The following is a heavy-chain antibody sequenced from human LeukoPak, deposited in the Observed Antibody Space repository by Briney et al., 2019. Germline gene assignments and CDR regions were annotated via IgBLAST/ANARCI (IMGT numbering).Heavy chain of an antibody. V-gene: IGHV3-23*01. CDR2: ISSGSGGT. D-gene: IGHD4-17*01. Sequence: PGGSLRLSCAASGFTFSTYAMSWVRQAPGKGLEWVSTISSGSGGTYYADSVKGRFTISRDNSKNTLYLQVNSLRAEDTAVYYCAKGMTTVTTGLDYWGQGTLVTVSS. CDR3: AKGMTTVTTGLDY. J-gene: IGHJ4*02. CDR1: GFTFSTYA.